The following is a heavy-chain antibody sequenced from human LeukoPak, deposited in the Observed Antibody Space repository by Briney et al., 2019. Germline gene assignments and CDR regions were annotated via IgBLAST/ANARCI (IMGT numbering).Heavy chain of an antibody. CDR1: GFTFSDYY. CDR3: ARTSRYSNYYYYYMDV. Sequence: GGSLRLSCAASGFTFSDYYMSWIRQAPGKGLECVSYISSSGSTIYYADSVKGRFTISRDNAKNSLYLQMNSLRAEDTAVYYCARTSRYSNYYYYYMDVWGKGTTVTVSS. V-gene: IGHV3-11*01. D-gene: IGHD4-11*01. CDR2: ISSSGSTI. J-gene: IGHJ6*03.